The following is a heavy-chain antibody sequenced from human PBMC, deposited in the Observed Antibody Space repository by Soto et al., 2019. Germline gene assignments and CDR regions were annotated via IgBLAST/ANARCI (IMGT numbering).Heavy chain of an antibody. CDR3: ARGTGGFDP. D-gene: IGHD2-15*01. V-gene: IGHV3-74*01. CDR2: INGDGSST. CDR1: GFTFSTYW. Sequence: EVQLVESGGGLVQPGGSLRLSCAASGFTFSTYWMHWVRQVPGKGLVWVSHINGDGSSTSYADSVRGRFSISRDNAKNTVELQMNSLTADDKAVYYCARGTGGFDPWGQGTLVTVSS. J-gene: IGHJ5*02.